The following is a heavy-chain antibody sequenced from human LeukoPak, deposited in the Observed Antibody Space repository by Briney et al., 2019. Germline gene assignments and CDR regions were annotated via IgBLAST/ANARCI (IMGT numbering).Heavy chain of an antibody. V-gene: IGHV3-23*01. J-gene: IGHJ1*01. CDR1: GFTFSSYA. D-gene: IGHD3-10*01. Sequence: PGGSLRLSCAASGFTFSSYAMSWVRQAPGKGLEWVSAISGSGGSTYYADSVKGRFTISRDDAENTLYLQMNSLRAEDTAVYYCARAEVLLWFGESPGAEYFHHWGQGTLVTVSS. CDR3: ARAEVLLWFGESPGAEYFHH. CDR2: ISGSGGST.